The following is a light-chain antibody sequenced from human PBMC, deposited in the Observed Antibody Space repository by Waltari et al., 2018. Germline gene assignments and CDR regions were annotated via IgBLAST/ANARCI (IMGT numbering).Light chain of an antibody. V-gene: IGLV2-23*01. CDR3: CSYAGSYTWV. CDR2: DDN. Sequence: QSALTQPASVSGSPGQSITISCTGTSSDVGNYNLVSWYQQYPCKAPQVMIYDDNRRDSGVSDRFSGSKSGNTASLTISGVQAEDEADYYCCSYAGSYTWVFGGGTKLTVL. CDR1: SSDVGNYNL. J-gene: IGLJ3*02.